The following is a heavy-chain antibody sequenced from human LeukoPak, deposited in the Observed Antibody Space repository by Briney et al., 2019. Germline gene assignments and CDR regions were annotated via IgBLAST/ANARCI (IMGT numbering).Heavy chain of an antibody. CDR2: IYYSGST. D-gene: IGHD2-2*01. CDR3: ARGGYGSSSHNWFDP. CDR1: RDAISSDDHY. V-gene: IGHV4-61*08. J-gene: IGHJ5*02. Sequence: PETLSLTCFVSRDAISSDDHYWVWVRQPPGKGLEWIGTIYYSGSTNYNPSLKSRVTISVDTSKNQFSLKLSSVTAADTAVYYCARGGYGSSSHNWFDPWGQGTLVTVSS.